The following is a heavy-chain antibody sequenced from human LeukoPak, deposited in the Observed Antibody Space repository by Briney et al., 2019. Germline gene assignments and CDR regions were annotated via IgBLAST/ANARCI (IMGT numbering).Heavy chain of an antibody. V-gene: IGHV4-4*02. D-gene: IGHD2-2*01. CDR3: ARVTLIVVVAWFDP. Sequence: NSSGTLSLTCAATGVSISSGNWWSWVRQPPGKGLEWIGEIYHSGSTNYNPSLKSRVTISVDKSKNQFSLKLNSVTAADTAVYYCARVTLIVVVAWFDPWGQGTLVIVSS. CDR2: IYHSGST. J-gene: IGHJ5*02. CDR1: GVSISSGNW.